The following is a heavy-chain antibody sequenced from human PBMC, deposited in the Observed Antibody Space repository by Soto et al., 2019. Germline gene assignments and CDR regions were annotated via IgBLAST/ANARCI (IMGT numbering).Heavy chain of an antibody. J-gene: IGHJ6*02. CDR2: ISNSGSTI. D-gene: IGHD2-15*01. CDR3: ARNRAIVVYGMDV. Sequence: GGSLSLSCAASGFTFRSYEMNWIRQAPGKGLEWASYISNSGSTIYYADSVTGRFTISRDNAKNSLYLQMNSLRAEYTAVYYCARNRAIVVYGMDVWGQGTTVTVSS. V-gene: IGHV3-48*03. CDR1: GFTFRSYE.